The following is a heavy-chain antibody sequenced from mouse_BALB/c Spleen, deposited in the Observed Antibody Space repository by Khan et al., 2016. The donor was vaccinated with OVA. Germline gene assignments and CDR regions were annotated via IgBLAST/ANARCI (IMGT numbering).Heavy chain of an antibody. J-gene: IGHJ4*01. CDR2: LWSDGST. V-gene: IGHV2-6-1*01. CDR1: GFSLTNYG. CDR3: ARQPYYHYYIMDY. D-gene: IGHD2-10*01. Sequence: VKLLESGPGLVAPSQSLSITCTIPGFSLTNYGVHWVRQPPGKGLEWLVVLWSDGSTAYNSALNSRLSISKDNSKSQVFLKMNSLQTDDTAMYYCARQPYYHYYIMDYWGQGTSVTVSS.